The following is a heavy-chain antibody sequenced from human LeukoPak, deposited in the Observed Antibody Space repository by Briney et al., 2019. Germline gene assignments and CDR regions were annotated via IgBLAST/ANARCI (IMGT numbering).Heavy chain of an antibody. D-gene: IGHD2-15*01. Sequence: PSETLSLTCTVSGGSISSSSYYWGWIRQPPGKGLEWIGSIYYSGSTYYDPSLKSRVTISVDTSKNQFSLKLSSVTAADTAVYYCARRPYGCSGGSCYAGPGFDPWGQGTLVTVSS. J-gene: IGHJ5*02. CDR2: IYYSGST. CDR3: ARRPYGCSGGSCYAGPGFDP. V-gene: IGHV4-39*01. CDR1: GGSISSSSYY.